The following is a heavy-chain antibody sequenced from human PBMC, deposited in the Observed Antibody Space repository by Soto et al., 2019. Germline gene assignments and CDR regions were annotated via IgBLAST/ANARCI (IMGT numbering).Heavy chain of an antibody. CDR2: IYYSGST. Sequence: PSETLSLTCTVSGGSISSYYWSWIRQPPGKGLEWIGYIYYSGSTNYNPSLKSRVTISVDTSKNQFSLKLSSVTAADTAVYYCARGPSHYDFWIRYYYVDVWGKGTTVTVSS. J-gene: IGHJ6*03. CDR3: ARGPSHYDFWIRYYYVDV. CDR1: GGSISSYY. D-gene: IGHD3-3*01. V-gene: IGHV4-59*01.